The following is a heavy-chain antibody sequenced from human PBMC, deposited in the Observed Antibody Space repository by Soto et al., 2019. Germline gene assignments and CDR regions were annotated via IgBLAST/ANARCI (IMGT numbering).Heavy chain of an antibody. CDR1: GGSVSSGSYY. V-gene: IGHV4-61*01. D-gene: IGHD3-10*01. Sequence: QVQLQESGPGLVKPSETLSLTCTVSGGSVSSGSYYWSWIRQPPGKGLEWIGYIYYSGSTNYNPSLKSRGTISVDTSKNQFSLTLSSVTAADTAVYYCARDLRLWFGELLPVDYYYGMDVWGQGTTVTVSS. J-gene: IGHJ6*02. CDR2: IYYSGST. CDR3: ARDLRLWFGELLPVDYYYGMDV.